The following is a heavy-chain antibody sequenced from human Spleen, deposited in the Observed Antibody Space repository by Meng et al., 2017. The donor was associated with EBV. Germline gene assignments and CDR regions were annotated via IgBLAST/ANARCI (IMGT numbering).Heavy chain of an antibody. Sequence: EVQLLVSGGGFVQPVXSLSPSCSASGFTFSSYTMGWVRQAPGKGLEWVSAISGSGGSTYYADSVKGRFIISRDKSKNVLYLQMNSLRGEDTAVYYCAKDARTAAAAGWGFDYWGQGTLVTVSS. V-gene: IGHV3-23*01. CDR2: ISGSGGST. CDR3: AKDARTAAAAGWGFDY. CDR1: GFTFSSYT. D-gene: IGHD6-13*01. J-gene: IGHJ4*02.